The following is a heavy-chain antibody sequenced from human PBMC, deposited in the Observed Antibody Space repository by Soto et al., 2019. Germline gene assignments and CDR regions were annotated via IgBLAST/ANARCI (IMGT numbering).Heavy chain of an antibody. D-gene: IGHD3-10*01. Sequence: GGSLRLSCAASGFTFSSYGMHWVRQAPGKGLEWVAVIWYDGSNKYYADSVKGRFTISRDNSKNTLYLQMNSLRAEDTAVYYCARVPSYSGSYAFDIWGQGTMVTVSS. CDR2: IWYDGSNK. CDR1: GFTFSSYG. J-gene: IGHJ3*02. V-gene: IGHV3-33*01. CDR3: ARVPSYSGSYAFDI.